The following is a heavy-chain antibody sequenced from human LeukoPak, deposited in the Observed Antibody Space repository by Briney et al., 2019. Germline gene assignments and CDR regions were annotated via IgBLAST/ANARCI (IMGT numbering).Heavy chain of an antibody. CDR1: GYTFTSYG. V-gene: IGHV1-18*01. Sequence: ASVKVSCKASGYTFTSYGISWVRQAPGQGLEGMGWISAYNGNTNYAQKLQGRVTMTTDTATSTAYMELRSLRSDDTAVYYCARVRGCSSTSCYGLGWFDLWGQGTLVTVSS. CDR2: ISAYNGNT. D-gene: IGHD2-2*01. J-gene: IGHJ5*02. CDR3: ARVRGCSSTSCYGLGWFDL.